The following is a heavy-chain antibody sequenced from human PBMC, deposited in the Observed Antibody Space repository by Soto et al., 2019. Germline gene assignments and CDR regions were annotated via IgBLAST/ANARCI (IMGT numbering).Heavy chain of an antibody. Sequence: QVQLVQSGAEVKKPGSSVKVSCKASGGTFSSYAISWVRQAPGQGLEWMGGIIPIFDTANYAQKFQGRVTITADESTSTAYTELSSLRSEDTAVYYCAAETSGPGYFDSWGQGTLVTVSS. CDR1: GGTFSSYA. CDR2: IIPIFDTA. CDR3: AAETSGPGYFDS. J-gene: IGHJ4*02. V-gene: IGHV1-69*01. D-gene: IGHD6-19*01.